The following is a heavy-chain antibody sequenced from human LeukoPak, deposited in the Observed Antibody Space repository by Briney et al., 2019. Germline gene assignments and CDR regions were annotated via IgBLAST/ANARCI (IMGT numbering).Heavy chain of an antibody. J-gene: IGHJ4*02. CDR3: AKEGAYCSGGSCYSDY. D-gene: IGHD2-15*01. CDR2: ISWNSGSI. Sequence: PGGSLRLSCAASGFTFDDYAMHWVRQAPGKGLEWVSGISWNSGSIGYADSVKGRFTISRDNAKNSLYLQMNSLRAEDTALYYCAKEGAYCSGGSCYSDYWGQGTLVTVSS. V-gene: IGHV3-9*01. CDR1: GFTFDDYA.